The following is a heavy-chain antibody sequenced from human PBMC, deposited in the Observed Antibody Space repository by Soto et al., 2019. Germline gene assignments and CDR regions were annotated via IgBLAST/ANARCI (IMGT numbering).Heavy chain of an antibody. J-gene: IGHJ4*02. V-gene: IGHV4-39*01. Sequence: ASETLSLTCTVSGGSIYRSGYYWGWIRQPPGRGLEWIGNIDYNGVTYSNPSLKSRVTISRDTSRNQFSLKLTSVTAADTALYYCGKVLVGATGHTDSDSWGPGTLVTVSS. CDR2: IDYNGVT. CDR1: GGSIYRSGYY. CDR3: GKVLVGATGHTDSDS. D-gene: IGHD2-15*01.